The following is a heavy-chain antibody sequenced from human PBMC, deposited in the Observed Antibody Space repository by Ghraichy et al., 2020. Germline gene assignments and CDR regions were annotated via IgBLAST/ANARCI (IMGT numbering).Heavy chain of an antibody. J-gene: IGHJ5*02. CDR1: GFTFSSYW. CDR2: IKQDGSEK. V-gene: IGHV3-7*03. Sequence: GGSLRLSCAASGFTFSSYWMSWVRQAPGKGLEWVANIKQDGSEKYYVDSVKGRFTISRDNAKNSLYLQMNSLRAEDTAVYYCARGPPDTIVVVPAAIPSIAGGSGWFDPWGQGTLVTVSS. D-gene: IGHD2-2*02. CDR3: ARGPPDTIVVVPAAIPSIAGGSGWFDP.